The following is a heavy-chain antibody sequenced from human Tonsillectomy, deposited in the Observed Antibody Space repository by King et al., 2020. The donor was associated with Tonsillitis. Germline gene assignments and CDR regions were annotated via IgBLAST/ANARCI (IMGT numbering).Heavy chain of an antibody. J-gene: IGHJ6*02. V-gene: IGHV3-30-3*01. CDR2: ISFDGSNK. Sequence: VQLVESGGGVVQPGRSLRLSCAASGFTFSSYAMHWVRQAPGKGLEWVAEISFDGSNKYYPDSVKGRFTISRDNSKNTQYLQMNSLRPEDTAVYYCARREGALDYYYYGMDVWGQGTTVTVSS. CDR3: ARREGALDYYYYGMDV. D-gene: IGHD4/OR15-4a*01. CDR1: GFTFSSYA.